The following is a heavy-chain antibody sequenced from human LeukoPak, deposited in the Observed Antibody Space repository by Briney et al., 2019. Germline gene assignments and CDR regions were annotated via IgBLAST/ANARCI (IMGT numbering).Heavy chain of an antibody. V-gene: IGHV4-59*12. CDR2: ISYSGST. CDR3: ATVTSEKRFDC. CDR1: GGSITTYY. D-gene: IGHD4-17*01. J-gene: IGHJ4*02. Sequence: SETLSLTCTVSGGSITTYYWSCIRQPPGKGLEDIGYISYSGSTNYNPSLKSRVALLLDTSKNQFSLKQSSVTAADTAVYYCATVTSEKRFDCWGQGPLVTVSS.